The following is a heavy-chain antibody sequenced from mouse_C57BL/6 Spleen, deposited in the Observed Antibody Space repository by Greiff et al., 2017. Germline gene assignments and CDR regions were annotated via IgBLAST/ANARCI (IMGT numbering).Heavy chain of an antibody. V-gene: IGHV5-4*01. CDR1: GFTFSSYA. Sequence: EVKLEESGGGLVKPGGSLKLSCAASGFTFSSYAMSWVRQTPEKRLEWVATISDGGSYTYYPDNVKGRFTISRDNAKNNLYLQMSHLKSEDTAMYYCAREEANYYGSSYDYFDYWGQGTTLTVSS. J-gene: IGHJ2*01. D-gene: IGHD1-1*01. CDR2: ISDGGSYT. CDR3: AREEANYYGSSYDYFDY.